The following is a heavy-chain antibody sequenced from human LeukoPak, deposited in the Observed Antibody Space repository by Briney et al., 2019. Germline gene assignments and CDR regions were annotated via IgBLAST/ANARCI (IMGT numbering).Heavy chain of an antibody. D-gene: IGHD3-22*01. V-gene: IGHV3-23*01. CDR1: GFTFSSYA. CDR3: AKGDITYYYDSSGYPNPGYFDY. Sequence: GGSLRLSCAASGFTFSSYAMSWARQAPGKGLEWVSAISGSGGSTYYADSVKGRFTISRDNSKNTLYLQMNSLRAEDTAVYYCAKGDITYYYDSSGYPNPGYFDYWGQGTLVTVSS. CDR2: ISGSGGST. J-gene: IGHJ4*02.